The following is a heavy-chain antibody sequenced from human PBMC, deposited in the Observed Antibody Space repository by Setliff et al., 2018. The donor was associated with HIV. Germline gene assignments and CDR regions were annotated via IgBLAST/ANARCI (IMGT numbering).Heavy chain of an antibody. Sequence: SVKVSCKASGFTFTSSVMQWVRQARGQSPEWMGWIVVGSGATNYAQKFQERVTITRDMSTRTAYMEMSSLKYEDTAVYYCTATKGDWDRLLDAFDIWGQGTMVTVSS. J-gene: IGHJ3*02. CDR1: GFTFTSSV. V-gene: IGHV1-58*02. CDR3: TATKGDWDRLLDAFDI. D-gene: IGHD2-21*02. CDR2: IVVGSGAT.